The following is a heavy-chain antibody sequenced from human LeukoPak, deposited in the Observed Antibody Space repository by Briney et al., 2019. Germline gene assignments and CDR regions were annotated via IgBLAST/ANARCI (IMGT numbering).Heavy chain of an antibody. J-gene: IGHJ6*03. CDR3: ASSGSGAIGYYYYCMDV. CDR2: IYTSGST. CDR1: GCSISSYY. V-gene: IGHV4-4*07. D-gene: IGHD3-10*01. Sequence: NPSVTLSLTCTVSGCSISSYYWSWIRQPAGKGLEWIGHIYTSGSTNYNPSLKSQVTMSVDTSNNQFSLKLSSVPAADTAVYYCASSGSGAIGYYYYCMDVWGKGTTVTISS.